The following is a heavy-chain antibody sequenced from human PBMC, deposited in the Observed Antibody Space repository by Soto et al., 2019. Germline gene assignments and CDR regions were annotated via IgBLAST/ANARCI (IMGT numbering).Heavy chain of an antibody. CDR2: IYYRGST. CDR1: DCSIGTSNYS. CDR3: ARVLLSNWFAP. V-gene: IGHV4-39*01. Sequence: SVTLSLACTDTDCSIGTSNYSWGWLRQPPGKGLEWIGSIYYRGSTYYTPPLKSRVPISVDTSKNQFPLKLSFVTAADTVVYYCARVLLSNWFAPWGQGTLVT. J-gene: IGHJ5*02. D-gene: IGHD2-15*01.